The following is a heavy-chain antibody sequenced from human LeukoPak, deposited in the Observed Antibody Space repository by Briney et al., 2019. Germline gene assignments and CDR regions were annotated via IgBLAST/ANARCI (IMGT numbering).Heavy chain of an antibody. D-gene: IGHD3-22*01. CDR2: IKGDGTEK. CDR1: RFTFSFYW. CDR3: ARWAESGGYYYIDY. J-gene: IGHJ4*01. V-gene: IGHV3-7*01. Sequence: GGSLRLSCAASRFTFSFYWMTWVRQAPGKGLEWVANIKGDGTEKSYVDSVKGRFTISRDNADNSLSLRMNSLRAEDTAVYYCARWAESGGYYYIDYWGHGTLVTVSS.